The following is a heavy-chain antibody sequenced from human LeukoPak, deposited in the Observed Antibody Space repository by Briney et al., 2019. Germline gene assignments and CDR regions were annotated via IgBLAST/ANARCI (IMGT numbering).Heavy chain of an antibody. Sequence: GGSLRLSCAASGFNFSSYEMNWVRQAPGKGLEWVSYISSSGSTIYYVDSVKGRFTISRDNAKNSLYLQMNSLRAEDTAVYYCAREHNLSIDYWGQGTLVTVSS. CDR2: ISSSGSTI. V-gene: IGHV3-48*03. CDR3: AREHNLSIDY. J-gene: IGHJ4*02. D-gene: IGHD5-24*01. CDR1: GFNFSSYE.